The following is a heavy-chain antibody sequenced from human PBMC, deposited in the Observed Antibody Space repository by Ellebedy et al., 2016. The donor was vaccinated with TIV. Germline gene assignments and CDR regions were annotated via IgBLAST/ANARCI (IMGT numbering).Heavy chain of an antibody. CDR2: FDPEDGET. CDR3: ATDSLVRELPHLDY. D-gene: IGHD1-26*01. J-gene: IGHJ4*02. CDR1: GYTLTELS. V-gene: IGHV1-24*01. Sequence: ASVKVSCKVSGYTLTELSMHWVRQAPGKGLEWMGGFDPEDGETIYAQKFQGRVTMTEETSTDTAYMELSSLRSEDTAVYYCATDSLVRELPHLDYWGQGTLVTVSS.